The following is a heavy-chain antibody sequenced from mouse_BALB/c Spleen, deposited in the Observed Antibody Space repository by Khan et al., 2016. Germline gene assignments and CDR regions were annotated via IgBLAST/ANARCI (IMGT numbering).Heavy chain of an antibody. Sequence: EVELVESGGGLVKPGGSLKLSCAASGFAFSSYDMSWVRQTPEKRLEWVAYISSGGGSTYYPDNVKGRFTISRDTAKNTLYLQMSSLKSEDTAIYYCARHYYGSSYYFDYWGQGTTLTVSS. J-gene: IGHJ2*01. CDR3: ARHYYGSSYYFDY. V-gene: IGHV5-12-1*01. D-gene: IGHD1-1*01. CDR2: ISSGGGST. CDR1: GFAFSSYD.